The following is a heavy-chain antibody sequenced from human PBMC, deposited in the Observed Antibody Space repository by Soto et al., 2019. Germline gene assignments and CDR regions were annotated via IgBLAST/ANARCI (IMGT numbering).Heavy chain of an antibody. D-gene: IGHD2-2*01. V-gene: IGHV1-18*01. CDR2: ISAYNGNT. CDR3: ARATRVTPAYWYFDL. J-gene: IGHJ2*01. CDR1: GYTFTSYG. Sequence: QVQLVQSGAEVKKPGASVKVSCKASGYTFTSYGISWVRQAPGQGLEWMGWISAYNGNTNYAQKLQGRVTMTTDTSTSTADMELRSLRSDDTAVYYCARATRVTPAYWYFDLWGRGTLVTVSS.